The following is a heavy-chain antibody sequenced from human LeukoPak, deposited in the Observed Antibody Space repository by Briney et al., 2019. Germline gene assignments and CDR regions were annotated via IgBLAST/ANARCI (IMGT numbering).Heavy chain of an antibody. CDR3: ATGIAAQDAFDI. CDR1: GGSISSYY. J-gene: IGHJ3*02. V-gene: IGHV4-59*01. Sequence: SETLSLTCIVSGGSISSYYWSWIRQPPGKGLEWIGCIYYSGSTNYNPSLKSRVTISVDTSKNQFSLKLSSVTAADTAVYYCATGIAAQDAFDIWGQGTMVTVSS. CDR2: IYYSGST. D-gene: IGHD6-13*01.